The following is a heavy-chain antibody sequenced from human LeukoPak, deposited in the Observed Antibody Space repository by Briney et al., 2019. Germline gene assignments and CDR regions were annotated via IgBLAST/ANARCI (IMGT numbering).Heavy chain of an antibody. J-gene: IGHJ4*02. D-gene: IGHD5-18*01. V-gene: IGHV3-23*01. Sequence: GGSLRLSCATSGFPFEANAMSWVRQAPGKGLEWVATIGNTETFYADSVTGRFTISRDNSKNTVNLQMSRLRVEDTAIYYCAKDWIQFNRVFDCFDSRGQGTLVTVSS. CDR3: AKDWIQFNRVFDCFDS. CDR1: GFPFEANA. CDR2: IGNTET.